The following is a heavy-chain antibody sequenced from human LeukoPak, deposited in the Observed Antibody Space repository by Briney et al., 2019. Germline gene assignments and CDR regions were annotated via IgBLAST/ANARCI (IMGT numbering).Heavy chain of an antibody. CDR3: VRDRAYGFDI. CDR2: ISSNGGST. CDR1: GFTFSSYA. J-gene: IGHJ3*02. V-gene: IGHV3-64*01. Sequence: PGGSLRLSCAASGFTFSSYAMHWVRQAPGKGLEYVSAISSNGGSTYYANSVKGRFTISRDNSKNTLYLQMGSLRAEDMAVYYCVRDRAYGFDIWGQGTMVTVSS.